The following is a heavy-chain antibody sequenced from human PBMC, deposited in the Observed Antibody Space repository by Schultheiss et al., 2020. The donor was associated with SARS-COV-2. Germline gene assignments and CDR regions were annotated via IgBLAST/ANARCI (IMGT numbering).Heavy chain of an antibody. D-gene: IGHD3-22*01. J-gene: IGHJ3*02. Sequence: GGSLRLSCAASGLTLKNYGMSWVRQAPGKGLEWVSVIYSGGSTYYADSVKGRFTISRDNSKNTLYLQMNSLRAEDTAVYYCARDSLDYYDSTEAFDIWGQGTMVTVSS. CDR2: IYSGGST. V-gene: IGHV3-66*01. CDR3: ARDSLDYYDSTEAFDI. CDR1: GLTLKNYG.